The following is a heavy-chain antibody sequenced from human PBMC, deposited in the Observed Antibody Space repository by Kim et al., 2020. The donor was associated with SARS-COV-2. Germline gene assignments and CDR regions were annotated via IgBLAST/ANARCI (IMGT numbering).Heavy chain of an antibody. Sequence: SVKGRFTISRDNSKNTLYLQMNSQRAEDTAVYYCAREHTAMGGYYSGMDVWGQGTTVTVSS. D-gene: IGHD5-18*01. J-gene: IGHJ6*02. V-gene: IGHV3-66*01. CDR3: AREHTAMGGYYSGMDV.